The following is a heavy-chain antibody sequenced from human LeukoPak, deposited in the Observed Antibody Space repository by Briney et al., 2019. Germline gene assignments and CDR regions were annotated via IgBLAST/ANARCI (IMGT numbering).Heavy chain of an antibody. Sequence: GGSLRLSCAASGFTVSSNYMSWVRQAPGKGLEWVSVIYSGGSTYYADSVKGRFTISRDNSKNTLYLQMNSLRAEDTAVYYCARAQRFGGVIVILDYWGQGTLVTVSS. CDR1: GFTVSSNY. CDR2: IYSGGST. J-gene: IGHJ4*02. CDR3: ARAQRFGGVIVILDY. D-gene: IGHD3-16*02. V-gene: IGHV3-66*01.